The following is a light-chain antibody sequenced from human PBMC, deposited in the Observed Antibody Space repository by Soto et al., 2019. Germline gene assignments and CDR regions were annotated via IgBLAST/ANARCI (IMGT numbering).Light chain of an antibody. CDR2: GAS. CDR1: QSINAL. CDR3: QQSYSIPFT. J-gene: IGKJ2*01. Sequence: DIQMTQSPSSLSASVGDRVTISCRASQSINALLTWYQQKPGEAPRLLIYGASNLQGGVPSRFSGSGSGTDFTLTISSLQPEDFALYYCQQSYSIPFTFGQGTKLEIK. V-gene: IGKV1-39*01.